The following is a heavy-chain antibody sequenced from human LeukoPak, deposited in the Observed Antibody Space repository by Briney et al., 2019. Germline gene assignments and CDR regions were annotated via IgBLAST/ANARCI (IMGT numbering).Heavy chain of an antibody. CDR1: GFTFSSYA. J-gene: IGHJ4*02. Sequence: HAGGSLSLSSAASGFTFSSYAMSWVSQPPGKVLEWVSSISGSGGSTYYADSVKGRFTISRDNFRNTLYLQMNSLRAEDTAVYYCAKGRGYCSGGSCYPTYFDYWGQGNLVTVSS. CDR3: AKGRGYCSGGSCYPTYFDY. V-gene: IGHV3-23*01. D-gene: IGHD2-15*01. CDR2: ISGSGGST.